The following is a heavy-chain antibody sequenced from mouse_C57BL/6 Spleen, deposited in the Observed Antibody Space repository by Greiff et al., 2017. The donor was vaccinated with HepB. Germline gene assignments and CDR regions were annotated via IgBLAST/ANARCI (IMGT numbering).Heavy chain of an antibody. D-gene: IGHD2-1*01. J-gene: IGHJ2*01. Sequence: QVQLKQPGAELVRPGSSVKLSCKASGYTFTSYWMHWVKQRPIQGLEWIGNIDPSDSETHYNQKFKDKATLTVDKSSSTAYMQLSSLTSEDSAVYYCARLRGNYHYFDYWGQGTTLTVSS. CDR1: GYTFTSYW. V-gene: IGHV1-52*01. CDR2: IDPSDSET. CDR3: ARLRGNYHYFDY.